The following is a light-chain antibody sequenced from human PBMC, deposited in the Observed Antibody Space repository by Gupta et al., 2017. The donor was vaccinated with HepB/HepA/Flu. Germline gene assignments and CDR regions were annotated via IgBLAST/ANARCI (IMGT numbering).Light chain of an antibody. Sequence: DVPLTQSPSFLSASVGDRVTITCRASQGISSDLAWYQQKPGKAPKLLIYAASTLQSGVPSRFSGSGSGTEFTLTISSLQPEDFATYYCQQLNSYPHGFGQGTKLEIK. J-gene: IGKJ2*03. CDR2: AAS. CDR1: QGISSD. V-gene: IGKV1-9*01. CDR3: QQLNSYPHG.